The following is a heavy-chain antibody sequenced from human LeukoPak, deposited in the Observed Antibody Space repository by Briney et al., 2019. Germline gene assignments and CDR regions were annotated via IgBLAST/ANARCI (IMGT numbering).Heavy chain of an antibody. CDR3: ARTAGGNSYYYYMEV. J-gene: IGHJ6*03. CDR2: IDWDDDK. V-gene: IGHV2-70*11. Sequence: SGPALVKPTQTLTLTCTFSGFSLSTSGMCVSWIRQPPGKALEWLARIDWDDDKYYSTSLKTRLTISKDTSKNQVVLTMSNLDPVDTATYYCARTAGGNSYYYYMEVWGKGTTVTVSS. D-gene: IGHD4-23*01. CDR1: GFSLSTSGMC.